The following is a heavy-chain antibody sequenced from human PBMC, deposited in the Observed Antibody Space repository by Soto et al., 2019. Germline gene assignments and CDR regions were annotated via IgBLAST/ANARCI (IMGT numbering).Heavy chain of an antibody. CDR1: GGSITSYY. D-gene: IGHD5-18*01. CDR2: IYYTGST. V-gene: IGHV4-59*01. J-gene: IGHJ4*02. CDR3: ARAPQLWTSRFDY. Sequence: SETLSLTCTVSGGSITSYYWSWIRQPPGKGLEWIGYIYYTGSTNYNPSLKSRVTISVDTSKNQFSLNLNSVTAADTAVYYCARAPQLWTSRFDYWGQGTLVTVSS.